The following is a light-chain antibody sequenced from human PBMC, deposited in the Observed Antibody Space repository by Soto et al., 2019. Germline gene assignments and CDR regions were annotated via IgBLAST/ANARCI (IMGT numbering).Light chain of an antibody. CDR1: SSDVGGYNY. V-gene: IGLV2-14*01. CDR3: SSYTSSSTYV. J-gene: IGLJ1*01. CDR2: DVS. Sequence: QSALTQHASVSGSPGQSITIACTGTSSDVGGYNYVSWYQQYPGKAPRLVISDVSNRPSGVSNRFSGSKSGNSASLTISGLQAEDEADYYCSSYTSSSTYVFGTGTKLTVL.